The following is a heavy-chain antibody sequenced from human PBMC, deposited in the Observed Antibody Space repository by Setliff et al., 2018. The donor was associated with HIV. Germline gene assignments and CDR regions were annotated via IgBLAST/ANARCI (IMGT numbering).Heavy chain of an antibody. V-gene: IGHV4-39*01. Sequence: SETLSLTCTVSGGSIRATSYYWGWIRQPPGKGLEWIGSIYYSGSTKYNPSLKSRVTISLDMSKNQFSLKLNSVTAADTATYYCARESLNVGELSSNPDASDIWGQGTMVTVSS. CDR2: IYYSGST. J-gene: IGHJ3*02. CDR3: ARESLNVGELSSNPDASDI. D-gene: IGHD3-16*02. CDR1: GGSIRATSYY.